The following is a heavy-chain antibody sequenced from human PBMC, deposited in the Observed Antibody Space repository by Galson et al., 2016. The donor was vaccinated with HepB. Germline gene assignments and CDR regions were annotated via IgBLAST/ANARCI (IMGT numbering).Heavy chain of an antibody. CDR3: ARGRGVDV. Sequence: SLRLSCAASGFTFDDYAMHWVRQAPGKGLEWVSLISWDGGSTYYADSVKGRFTISRDNSKNSLYLQMNSLRGEDTAVYYCARGRGVDVWGQGTTVTVSS. CDR1: GFTFDDYA. V-gene: IGHV3-43D*03. J-gene: IGHJ6*02. CDR2: ISWDGGST.